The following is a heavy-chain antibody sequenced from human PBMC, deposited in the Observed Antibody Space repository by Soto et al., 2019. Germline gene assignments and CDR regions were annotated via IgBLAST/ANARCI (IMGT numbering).Heavy chain of an antibody. CDR1: GASISSSGYY. CDR3: ARRAAYGDYSDN. D-gene: IGHD4-17*01. V-gene: IGHV4-39*01. Sequence: QLQLQESGPGLVKPSETLSLTCTVSGASISSSGYYWGWIRQPPGKGLEWIGSVHYGGSTYYNPSLKSRVTISVDTSKKQFSLRLSSVTAADTAVYYCARRAAYGDYSDNWGQGTQVTVSS. J-gene: IGHJ4*02. CDR2: VHYGGST.